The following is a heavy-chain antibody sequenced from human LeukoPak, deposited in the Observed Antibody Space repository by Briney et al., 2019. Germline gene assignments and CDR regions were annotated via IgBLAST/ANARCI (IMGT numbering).Heavy chain of an antibody. CDR2: IYTSGST. CDR3: ARRGKIAAAGILDAFDI. CDR1: GGSTSSYY. J-gene: IGHJ3*02. V-gene: IGHV4-4*07. Sequence: TSETLSLTCTVSGGSTSSYYWSWIRQPAGKGLEWIGRIYTSGSTNYNPSLKSRVTMSVDTSKNQFSLKLSSVTAADTAVYYCARRGKIAAAGILDAFDIWGQGTMVTVSS. D-gene: IGHD6-13*01.